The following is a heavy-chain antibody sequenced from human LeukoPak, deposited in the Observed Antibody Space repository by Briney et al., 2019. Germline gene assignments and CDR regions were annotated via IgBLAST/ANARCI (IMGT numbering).Heavy chain of an antibody. Sequence: SETLSLTCTVSGGSISSGDYYWSWIRQPPGKGLEWIGCIYYSGSTYYNPSLKSRVTISVDTSKNQFSLKLSSVTAAKAAVHYCTIAPWLARPDYNYYVDVWGKGTPVTVSS. J-gene: IGHJ6*03. CDR3: TIAPWLARPDYNYYVDV. D-gene: IGHD6-19*01. CDR2: IYYSGST. V-gene: IGHV4-30-4*02. CDR1: GGSISSGDYY.